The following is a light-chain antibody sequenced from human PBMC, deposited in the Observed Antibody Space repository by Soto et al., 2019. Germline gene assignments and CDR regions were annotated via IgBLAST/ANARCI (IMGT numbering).Light chain of an antibody. CDR2: DAT. CDR3: QQYSSYSAWT. Sequence: IQMTQSPSTLSASVGDRVTITCRASHNIERWMAWYQQKRGRAPSLLIFDATTLHSGVPSRFSGGGSGTEFTLTINGLQPDDFATYYCQQYSSYSAWTFGEGTKVEIK. V-gene: IGKV1-5*01. CDR1: HNIERW. J-gene: IGKJ1*01.